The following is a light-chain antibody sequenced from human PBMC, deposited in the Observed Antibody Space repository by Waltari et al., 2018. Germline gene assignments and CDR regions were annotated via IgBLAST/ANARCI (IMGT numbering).Light chain of an antibody. Sequence: QSVLTQPPSVAGAPGPRVPSSCTGSHPNIGAGYDVPWYQQLPRTAPKLLIYGSTNRPAGVPDRFSASKSGTSASLAITGLQAEDEADYYCQSYDSSPSGVVFGGGTRLTVL. V-gene: IGLV1-40*01. J-gene: IGLJ2*01. CDR2: GST. CDR3: QSYDSSPSGVV. CDR1: HPNIGAGYD.